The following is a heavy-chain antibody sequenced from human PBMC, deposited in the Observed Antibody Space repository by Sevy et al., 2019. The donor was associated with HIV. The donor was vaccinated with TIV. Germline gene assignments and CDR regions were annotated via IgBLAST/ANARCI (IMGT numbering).Heavy chain of an antibody. V-gene: IGHV3-23*01. CDR1: GFTFSSYA. D-gene: IGHD4-4*01. Sequence: GGSLRLSCAASGFTFSSYAMSWVRQAPGKGLEWVSAISGSGGSTYYADSVKGRFTISRANSKNTLYLQMNSLRAEDTAVYYCAKTLDYSNSGGYYYGMDVWGQGTTVTVSS. CDR2: ISGSGGST. CDR3: AKTLDYSNSGGYYYGMDV. J-gene: IGHJ6*02.